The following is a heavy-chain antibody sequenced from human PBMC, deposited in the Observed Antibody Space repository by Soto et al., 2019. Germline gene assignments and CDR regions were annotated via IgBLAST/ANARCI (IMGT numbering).Heavy chain of an antibody. D-gene: IGHD2-8*01. J-gene: IGHJ2*01. CDR3: ARGMGRYFDL. CDR1: GDSIGNFY. CDR2: LSASGRT. Sequence: QVHLQASGPGLVKPSETLSLTCAISGDSIGNFYWSWIPQPAGKGLESLGRLSASGRTNYIPSLQSRVTMSLDRSKNRFSLRLTSVSAADTAVYFCARGMGRYFDLWGRGTLVTVSS. V-gene: IGHV4-4*07.